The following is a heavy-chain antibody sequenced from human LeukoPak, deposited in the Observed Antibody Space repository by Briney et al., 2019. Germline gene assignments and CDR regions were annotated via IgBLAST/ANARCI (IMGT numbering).Heavy chain of an antibody. V-gene: IGHV4-59*08. Sequence: SETLSPTCTVSGGSISSYYWSWIRQPPGKGLEWIGYIYYSGSTNYNPSLKSRVTISVDTSKNQFSLKLSSVTAADTAVYYCARHAGAFNAFDIWGQGTMVTVSS. CDR3: ARHAGAFNAFDI. CDR2: IYYSGST. J-gene: IGHJ3*02. D-gene: IGHD1-26*01. CDR1: GGSISSYY.